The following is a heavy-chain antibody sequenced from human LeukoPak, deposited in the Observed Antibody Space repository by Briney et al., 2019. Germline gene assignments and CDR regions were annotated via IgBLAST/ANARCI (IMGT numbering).Heavy chain of an antibody. D-gene: IGHD2-21*02. CDR2: IKEDGSEK. CDR1: GFTSSRYW. CDR3: AREIVVVTLGRRYYYYGMDV. V-gene: IGHV3-7*05. Sequence: GGSLRLSCAASGFTSSRYWMSWVRQAPGKGLEWVANIKEDGSEKKNVDSVKGRFTISRDNAKNSLYLQMNSLRVEDTAVYYCAREIVVVTLGRRYYYYGMDVWGQGTTVTVSS. J-gene: IGHJ6*02.